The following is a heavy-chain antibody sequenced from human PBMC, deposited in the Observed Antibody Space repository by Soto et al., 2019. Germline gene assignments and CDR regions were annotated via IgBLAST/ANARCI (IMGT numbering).Heavy chain of an antibody. CDR2: IIPIFGTA. CDR3: ASDTAIAAACAPFGY. J-gene: IGHJ4*02. V-gene: IGHV1-69*13. CDR1: GGTFSSYA. D-gene: IGHD6-13*01. Sequence: SVKVSCKASGGTFSSYAISWVRQAPGQGLEWMGGIIPIFGTANYAQKFQGRVTITADESTSTAYMELSSLRSEDTAVYYCASDTAIAAACAPFGYCGQGTMVTVYS.